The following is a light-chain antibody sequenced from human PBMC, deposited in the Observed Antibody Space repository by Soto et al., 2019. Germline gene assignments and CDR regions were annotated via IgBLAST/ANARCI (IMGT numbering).Light chain of an antibody. CDR1: QDISNY. CDR3: QQYGNLPPWT. V-gene: IGKV1-33*01. J-gene: IGKJ1*01. Sequence: DIQMTQSPSSLSASVGDRVTITCQASQDISNYLNWYQQKPGKAPKLLIYDASNLETGVPSRFSGSGSGTDFTFTISSLQPEDTATYYCQQYGNLPPWTFGQGTKVEIK. CDR2: DAS.